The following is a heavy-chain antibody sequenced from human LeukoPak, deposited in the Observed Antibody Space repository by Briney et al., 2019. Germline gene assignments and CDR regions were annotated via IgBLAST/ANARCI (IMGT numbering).Heavy chain of an antibody. Sequence: GGSLRLSCAASGFTFSSYWMSWVRQAPGKGLEWVANIKQDGSEKYYVDSVKGRSTISRDNAKNSLYLQMNSLRAEDTAVYYCARDHGPTYYDFWSGPSSFDYWGQGTLVTVSS. CDR1: GFTFSSYW. J-gene: IGHJ4*02. CDR2: IKQDGSEK. V-gene: IGHV3-7*01. CDR3: ARDHGPTYYDFWSGPSSFDY. D-gene: IGHD3-3*01.